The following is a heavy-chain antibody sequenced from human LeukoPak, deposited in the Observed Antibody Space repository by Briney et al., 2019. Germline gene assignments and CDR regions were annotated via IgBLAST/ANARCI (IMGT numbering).Heavy chain of an antibody. V-gene: IGHV3-23*01. J-gene: IGHJ4*02. D-gene: IGHD4-17*01. Sequence: PGESLRLSCAASGFPFSSYAMSWVRRAPGKGLEWVSTISNSDDSTYYADSVKGRFTISRDNSENTLFLRMNSLRAEDTAVYYCAKATGDLLWGQGTLVIVSS. CDR1: GFPFSSYA. CDR2: ISNSDDST. CDR3: AKATGDLL.